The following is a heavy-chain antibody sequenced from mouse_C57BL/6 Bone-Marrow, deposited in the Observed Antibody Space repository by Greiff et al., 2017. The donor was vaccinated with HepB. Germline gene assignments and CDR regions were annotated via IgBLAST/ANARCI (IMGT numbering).Heavy chain of an antibody. Sequence: VQLQESGAELVRPGASVTLSCKASGYTFTDYEMHWVKQTPVHGLEWIGAIDPDTGGTAYNQKFKGKAILTADKSSSTAYMELRSLTSEDSAGYYCTRRYGSGYGDFDVWGTGTTVTVSS. CDR1: GYTFTDYE. J-gene: IGHJ1*03. CDR2: IDPDTGGT. D-gene: IGHD1-1*01. CDR3: TRRYGSGYGDFDV. V-gene: IGHV1-15*01.